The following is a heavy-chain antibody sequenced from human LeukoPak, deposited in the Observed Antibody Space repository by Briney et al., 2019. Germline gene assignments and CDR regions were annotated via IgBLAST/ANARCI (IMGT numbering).Heavy chain of an antibody. Sequence: GGSLRLSCAASGFTFDDYAMHWVRQAPGKGLEWVSGISWNSGSTGYADSVKGRFTISRDNAKNSLYLQMNSLRAEDTALYYCAKSRYYDSSGYSDFDYWGQGTLVTVSS. D-gene: IGHD3-22*01. J-gene: IGHJ4*02. CDR1: GFTFDDYA. CDR2: ISWNSGST. CDR3: AKSRYYDSSGYSDFDY. V-gene: IGHV3-9*01.